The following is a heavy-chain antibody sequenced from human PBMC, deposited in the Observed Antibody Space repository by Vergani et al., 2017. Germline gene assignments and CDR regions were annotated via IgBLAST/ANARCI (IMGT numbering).Heavy chain of an antibody. CDR1: GGSISSGDYY. V-gene: IGHV4-30-4*01. CDR3: ARDRVAVATKGLTHYYYGMDV. D-gene: IGHD6-19*01. CDR2: IDYSGTT. J-gene: IGHJ6*02. Sequence: QVQLQESGPGLVKPSQTLSLTCTVSGGSISSGDYYWSWIRQPPGKGLEWIGYIDYSGTTYYNPSPKSRVTISVDTSKNQFSLKLSSVTAADTAVYYCARDRVAVATKGLTHYYYGMDVWGQGTTVTVSS.